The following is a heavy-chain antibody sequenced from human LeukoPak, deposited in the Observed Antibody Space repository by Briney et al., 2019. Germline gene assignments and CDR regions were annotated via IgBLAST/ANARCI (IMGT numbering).Heavy chain of an antibody. CDR3: TREQDREAAATVIGDY. CDR1: GFTFSDYY. CDR2: ISNSGGII. Sequence: GGSLRLSCAASGFTFSDYYMSWIRQAPGKGLEWVSYISNSGGIISYADSVKGRFTVSRDNAKNSLYLQMNSLRADDTAVYYCTREQDREAAATVIGDYWGQGALVTVSS. D-gene: IGHD2-15*01. V-gene: IGHV3-11*04. J-gene: IGHJ4*02.